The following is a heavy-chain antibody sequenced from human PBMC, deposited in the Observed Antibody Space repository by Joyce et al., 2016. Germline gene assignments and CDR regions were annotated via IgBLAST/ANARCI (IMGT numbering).Heavy chain of an antibody. J-gene: IGHJ6*02. CDR1: GYSFTSYG. CDR2: ISVDNDNT. D-gene: IGHD2-8*01. V-gene: IGHV1-18*01. CDR3: AKDKWSDQVLGNYYYGMDV. Sequence: QGQLAQSGVEVKKPGASVKVSCKASGYSFTSYGINCVRQAPGQGLEWMGWISVDNDNTKEAQKCQGRVTMTTDTSTNTEYMELKSLTSDDTAVYSCAKDKWSDQVLGNYYYGMDVWGQGTTVSVSS.